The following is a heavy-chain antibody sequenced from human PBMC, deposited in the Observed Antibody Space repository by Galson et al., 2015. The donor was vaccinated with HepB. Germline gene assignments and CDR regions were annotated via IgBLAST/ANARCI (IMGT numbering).Heavy chain of an antibody. CDR2: ISSRSTSI. Sequence: SLRLSCAASGFAFGSYSMNWVRQAPGKGLEWVSYISSRSTSIYYADSVKGRFTISRDNAKNSLSLQMISLRAEDTAVYYCARDGDYSDYYAFDIWGQGTMVTVSS. D-gene: IGHD4-11*01. J-gene: IGHJ3*02. CDR3: ARDGDYSDYYAFDI. V-gene: IGHV3-48*01. CDR1: GFAFGSYS.